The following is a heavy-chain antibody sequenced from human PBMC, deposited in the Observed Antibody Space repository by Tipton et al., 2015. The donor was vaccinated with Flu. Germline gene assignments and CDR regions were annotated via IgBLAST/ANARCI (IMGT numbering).Heavy chain of an antibody. CDR3: ARLTGWACTGGGCYADS. CDR1: GGSIISSPYY. J-gene: IGHJ4*02. Sequence: GLVKPSETLSLTCTVSGGSIISSPYYWGWIRQPPGKGLEWIGTIYFSGDTYYSPSLKSRVTISLDTPKNQFSLSLTSVTAADTAVYYCARLTGWACTGGGCYADSWGQGTLVTASS. V-gene: IGHV4-39*07. CDR2: IYFSGDT. D-gene: IGHD2-15*01.